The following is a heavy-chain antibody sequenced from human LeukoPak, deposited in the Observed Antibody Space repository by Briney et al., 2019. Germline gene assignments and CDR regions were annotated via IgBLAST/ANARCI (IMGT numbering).Heavy chain of an antibody. V-gene: IGHV4-61*02. CDR3: ARDPHGWPHDAFDI. CDR2: THSSGST. Sequence: SETLSLTCTVSGGPISSGSYYWNWIRQPAGKGLEWIGRTHSSGSTNYNFSLKSRVTISVDTSKNQFSLKLSSVTAADTAVYYCARDPHGWPHDAFDIWGQGTMVIVSS. CDR1: GGPISSGSYY. J-gene: IGHJ3*02. D-gene: IGHD6-19*01.